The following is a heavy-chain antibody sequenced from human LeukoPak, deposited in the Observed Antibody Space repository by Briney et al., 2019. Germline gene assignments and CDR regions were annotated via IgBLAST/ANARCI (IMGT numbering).Heavy chain of an antibody. CDR2: IYYSGNT. CDR3: ARRGFFDY. Sequence: SETLSLTCTVSGGSISNYYWSWIRQPPGKGLEWIGYIYYSGNTIYNPSLKSRVTISVDTSKNQFSPKLSSVTAADTAVYYCARRGFFDYWGQGALVTVSS. CDR1: GGSISNYY. V-gene: IGHV4-59*08. D-gene: IGHD3-16*01. J-gene: IGHJ4*02.